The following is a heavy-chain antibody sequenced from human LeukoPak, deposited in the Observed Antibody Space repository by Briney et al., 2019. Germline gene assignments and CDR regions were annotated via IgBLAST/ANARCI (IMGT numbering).Heavy chain of an antibody. CDR1: GYTFTGYY. J-gene: IGHJ4*02. CDR3: ATDPSLAAAGNY. Sequence: ASVKVSCKASGYTFTGYYMHWVRQAPGQGLEWMGWINPNSGGTNYAQKFQGRVTMTRDTSISTAYMELSRLRSDDTAVYYCATDPSLAAAGNYWGQGTLVTVSS. CDR2: INPNSGGT. V-gene: IGHV1-2*02. D-gene: IGHD6-13*01.